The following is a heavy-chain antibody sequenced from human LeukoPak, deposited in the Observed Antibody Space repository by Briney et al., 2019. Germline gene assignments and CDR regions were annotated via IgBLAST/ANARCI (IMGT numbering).Heavy chain of an antibody. CDR1: GFTLSSYA. V-gene: IGHV3-23*01. CDR3: AKIVGATRGAFDL. J-gene: IGHJ3*01. CDR2: ISDSGGST. D-gene: IGHD1-26*01. Sequence: GGSLRLSCAASGFTLSSYAMSWVRQAPGKGLEWVSVISDSGGSTYYADSVKGRFTISRDNSKNTLYVQMNSLRAEDTAVYYCAKIVGATRGAFDLWGQGTMVTVSS.